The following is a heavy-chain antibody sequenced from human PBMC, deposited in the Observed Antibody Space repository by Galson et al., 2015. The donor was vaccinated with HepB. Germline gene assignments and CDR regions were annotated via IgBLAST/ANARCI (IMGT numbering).Heavy chain of an antibody. CDR1: GGTFSSYA. J-gene: IGHJ4*02. CDR2: IIPIFGTA. D-gene: IGHD6-6*01. CDR3: VRIAARSDVIDY. V-gene: IGHV1-69*13. Sequence: SVKVSCKASGGTFSSYAISWVRQAPGQGLEWMGGIIPIFGTANYAQKFQGRVTITADESTSTAYMELSSLRSEDTAVYYCVRIAARSDVIDYWGQGTLVTVSS.